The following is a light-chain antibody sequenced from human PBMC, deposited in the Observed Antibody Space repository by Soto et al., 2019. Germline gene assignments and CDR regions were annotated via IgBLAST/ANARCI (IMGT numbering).Light chain of an antibody. J-gene: IGLJ3*02. CDR1: SSNIGSNY. CDR2: GNS. V-gene: IGLV1-47*01. Sequence: QSALTQPPSASGTPGQRVTISCSGSSSNIGSNYVYWHQQLPGMAPKLLIYGNSQRTSGVPDRFSGSKSGTSASLAISGLRSEDEADYYCAAWDDSLSVWVFGGGTKLTVL. CDR3: AAWDDSLSVWV.